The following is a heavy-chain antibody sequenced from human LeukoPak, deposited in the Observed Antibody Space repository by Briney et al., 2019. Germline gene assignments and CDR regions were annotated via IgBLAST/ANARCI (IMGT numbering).Heavy chain of an antibody. Sequence: GGSLRLSCAASGFTFSSYEMNWVRQAPGKGLEWVSYISSSGSAIYYADSVKGRFTISRDNSKNTLYLQMNSLRGVDTAVYFCAKASVHVYYGMDVWGQGTTVTVSS. CDR1: GFTFSSYE. V-gene: IGHV3-48*03. CDR3: AKASVHVYYGMDV. CDR2: ISSSGSAI. J-gene: IGHJ6*02.